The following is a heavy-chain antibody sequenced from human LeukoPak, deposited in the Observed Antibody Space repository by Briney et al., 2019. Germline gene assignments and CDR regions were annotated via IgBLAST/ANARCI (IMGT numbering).Heavy chain of an antibody. CDR1: GFTFSSYS. CDR2: ISSSSSTI. D-gene: IGHD3-10*01. V-gene: IGHV3-48*04. CDR3: ARDSLQGATMVLGVIITNYYYGMDV. Sequence: GGSLRLSCAASGFTFSSYSMNWVRQAPGKGLEWVSYISSSSSTIYYADSVKGRFTISRDNAKNSLYLQMNSLRAEDTTVYYCARDSLQGATMVLGVIITNYYYGMDVWGQGTTVTVSS. J-gene: IGHJ6*02.